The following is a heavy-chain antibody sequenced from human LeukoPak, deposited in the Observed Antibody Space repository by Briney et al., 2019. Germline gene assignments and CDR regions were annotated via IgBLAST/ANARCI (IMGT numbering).Heavy chain of an antibody. CDR1: GFTFSSYA. D-gene: IGHD2-21*01. J-gene: IGHJ3*01. CDR3: AKDSIVVD. CDR2: ISGSGGST. V-gene: IGHV3-23*01. Sequence: PGRSLRLSCAASGFTFSSYAMSSVRLPPGKGLEWVSDISGSGGSTYYADSVKGRFTISRDNSKNTLYLQMNSLRAEDTAVYYCAKDSIVVDWGQGTMVTVSS.